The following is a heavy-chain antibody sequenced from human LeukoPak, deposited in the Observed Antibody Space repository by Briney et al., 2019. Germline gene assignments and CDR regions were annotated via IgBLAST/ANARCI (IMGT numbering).Heavy chain of an antibody. V-gene: IGHV3-74*01. J-gene: IGHJ6*03. CDR1: GFTFSSYW. D-gene: IGHD4-17*01. CDR2: INSDGSST. CDR3: ARDPYNGYYGDDYYYYMDV. Sequence: GGSLRLSCAASGFTFSSYWMHWVRQAPGKGLVWVSRINSDGSSTSYADSVKGRFTISRDNAKNSLSLQMNSLRAEDTAVYYCARDPYNGYYGDDYYYYMDVWGKGTTVTISS.